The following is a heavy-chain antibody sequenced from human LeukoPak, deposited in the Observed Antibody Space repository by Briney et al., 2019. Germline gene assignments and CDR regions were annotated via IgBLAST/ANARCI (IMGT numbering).Heavy chain of an antibody. Sequence: PGGSLRLSCAASGFTFSDFEMNWVRQAPGKGLEWLSYIGRSASAIHYADSVKGRFTIPRDNAENSLYLQMNSLRAEHTAVYYCARDGTPHYTTGWVFFDYWGQGTLVTVAS. V-gene: IGHV3-48*03. D-gene: IGHD6-25*01. CDR2: IGRSASAI. J-gene: IGHJ4*02. CDR1: GFTFSDFE. CDR3: ARDGTPHYTTGWVFFDY.